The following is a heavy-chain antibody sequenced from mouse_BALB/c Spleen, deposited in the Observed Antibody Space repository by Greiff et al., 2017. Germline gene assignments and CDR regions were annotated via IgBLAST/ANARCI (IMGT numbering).Heavy chain of an antibody. J-gene: IGHJ2*01. D-gene: IGHD2-10*02. CDR1: GYSITSDYA. CDR3: ARWGYGNYLYYFDY. CDR2: ISYSGST. V-gene: IGHV3-2*02. Sequence: EVKLEESGPGLVKPSQSLSLTCTVTGYSITSDYAWNWIRQFPGNKLEWMGYISYSGSTSYNPSLKSRISITRDTSKNQFFLQLNSVTTEDTATYYCARWGYGNYLYYFDYWGQGTTLTVSS.